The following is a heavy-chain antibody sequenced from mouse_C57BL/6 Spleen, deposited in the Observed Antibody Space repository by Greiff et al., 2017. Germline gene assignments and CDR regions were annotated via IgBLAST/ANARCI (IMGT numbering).Heavy chain of an antibody. D-gene: IGHD2-5*01. J-gene: IGHJ3*01. V-gene: IGHV1-36*01. CDR1: GFTFTDYY. CDR2: VCPYNGGT. CDR3: AGSNYPWFAY. Sequence: VQLQQSGPVLVKPGPSVKISCKASGFTFTDYYMSWVQQSPGKSLEWIGIVCPYNGGTSYHQKFKGKVTLTVDTSSSTPYMERNSLTAEDSAVYYCAGSNYPWFAYWGQGTLVTVSA.